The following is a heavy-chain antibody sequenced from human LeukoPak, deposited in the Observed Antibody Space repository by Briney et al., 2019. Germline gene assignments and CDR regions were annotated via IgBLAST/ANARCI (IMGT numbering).Heavy chain of an antibody. Sequence: PGGSLRLSCAASGFTFSSYSMNWVRQAPGKGLEWVSSISSSSYIYYADSVKGRFTISRDNAKNSLYLQMNSLRAEDTAVYYCARDSVLRQDYFDYWGQGTLVTVSS. CDR3: ARDSVLRQDYFDY. CDR1: GFTFSSYS. CDR2: ISSSSYI. V-gene: IGHV3-21*01. D-gene: IGHD3-10*02. J-gene: IGHJ4*02.